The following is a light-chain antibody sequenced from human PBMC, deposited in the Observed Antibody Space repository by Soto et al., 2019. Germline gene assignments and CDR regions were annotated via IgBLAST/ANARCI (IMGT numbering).Light chain of an antibody. J-gene: IGLJ1*01. V-gene: IGLV2-14*01. CDR2: EVS. Sequence: QSALTQPASVSGSPGQSITISCTGTSSDVGGYNYVSWYQQHPGKAPKLMIYEVSNRPSGVSNRFSGSKSGNTASLTISGLQAEDEADYYCSSYTSSSTRLYVFGTGTKVTV. CDR1: SSDVGGYNY. CDR3: SSYTSSSTRLYV.